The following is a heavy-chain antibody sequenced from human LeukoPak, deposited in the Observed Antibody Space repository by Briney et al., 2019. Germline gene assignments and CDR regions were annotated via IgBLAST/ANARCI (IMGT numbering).Heavy chain of an antibody. CDR3: ARDLSSGSRFFDY. CDR1: GFTFSSYA. D-gene: IGHD6-19*01. Sequence: GGSLRLSCAASGFTFSSYAMSWVRQAPGKGLEWVSAISGSGGSTYYADSVKGRFTISRDNSKNTLYLQMNSLRVEDTAVYYCARDLSSGSRFFDYWGQGTLVTVSS. CDR2: ISGSGGST. J-gene: IGHJ4*02. V-gene: IGHV3-23*01.